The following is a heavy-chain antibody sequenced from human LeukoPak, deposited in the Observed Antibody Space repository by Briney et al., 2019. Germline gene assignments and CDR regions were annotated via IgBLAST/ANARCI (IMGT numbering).Heavy chain of an antibody. V-gene: IGHV4-59*01. CDR2: IYYSGGT. Sequence: KSSETLSLXCTVSGGSISSYYWSWIRQPPGKGLEWIGYIYYSGGTNYNPSLKSRVTISVDTSKNQFSLKLSSVTAADTAVYYCARDHTNYDFWSGYYTWHWFDPWGQGTLVTVSS. CDR1: GGSISSYY. J-gene: IGHJ5*02. CDR3: ARDHTNYDFWSGYYTWHWFDP. D-gene: IGHD3-3*01.